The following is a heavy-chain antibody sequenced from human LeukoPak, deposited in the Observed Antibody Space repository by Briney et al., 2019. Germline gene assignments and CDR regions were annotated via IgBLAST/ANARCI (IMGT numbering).Heavy chain of an antibody. D-gene: IGHD5-18*01. CDR3: ARSGYSYGYLIYYFDY. V-gene: IGHV1-2*02. CDR1: GYTFTGYY. CDR2: INPNSGGT. Sequence: ASVKVSCKTSGYTFTGYYMHWVRQAPGQGLEWMGWINPNSGGTNYAQKLQGRVTMTTDTSASTAYMELRSLRSDDTAVYYCARSGYSYGYLIYYFDYWGQGTLVTVSS. J-gene: IGHJ4*02.